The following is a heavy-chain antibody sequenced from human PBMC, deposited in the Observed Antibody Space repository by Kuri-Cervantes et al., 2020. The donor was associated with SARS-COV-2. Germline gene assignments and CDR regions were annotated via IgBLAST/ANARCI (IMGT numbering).Heavy chain of an antibody. V-gene: IGHV3-74*01. D-gene: IGHD4-23*01. CDR1: GFTFSRSW. Sequence: GESLKISCAASGFTFSRSWMLWVRQAPGKGLVWVSRINSDGSVTSYPDSVEGRFTISRDNAKNTLSLQMNSLRAEDTAVYYCATPAPEYGGNSGGWVFWGQGTLVTVPS. J-gene: IGHJ4*02. CDR2: INSDGSVT. CDR3: ATPAPEYGGNSGGWVF.